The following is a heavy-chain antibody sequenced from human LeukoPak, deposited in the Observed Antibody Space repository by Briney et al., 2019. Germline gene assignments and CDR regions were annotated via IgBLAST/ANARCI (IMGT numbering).Heavy chain of an antibody. D-gene: IGHD2-2*01. CDR3: ARVPVPAPRRGLYFDY. CDR2: MNHNSGDT. Sequence: ASVKVSCKASGYTFSSHDIYWVRQAPGQGLEWMGWMNHNSGDTYYAQNFQGRFSITSDTSKSTTYMDLASLAPEDTAVYYCARVPVPAPRRGLYFDYWGQGTLITVSS. V-gene: IGHV1-8*01. CDR1: GYTFSSHD. J-gene: IGHJ4*02.